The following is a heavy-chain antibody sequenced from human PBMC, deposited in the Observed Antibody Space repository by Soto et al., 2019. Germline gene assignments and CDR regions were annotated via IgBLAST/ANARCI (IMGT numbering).Heavy chain of an antibody. CDR3: ARVEGVTYLNYYYYGMDV. CDR2: ISSSSSTI. Sequence: PGGSLRRSCAASGFTFRSYSMNWVRQAPGKGLEWVSYISSSSSTIYYADSVKGRFTISRDNAKNSLYLQMNSLRDEDTAVYYCARVEGVTYLNYYYYGMDVWGQGTTVTVSS. V-gene: IGHV3-48*02. J-gene: IGHJ6*02. CDR1: GFTFRSYS. D-gene: IGHD2-2*02.